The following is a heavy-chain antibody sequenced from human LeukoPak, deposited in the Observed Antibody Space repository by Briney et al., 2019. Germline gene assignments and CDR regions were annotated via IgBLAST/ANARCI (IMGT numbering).Heavy chain of an antibody. J-gene: IGHJ4*02. V-gene: IGHV1-18*01. CDR2: ISTYNGNT. D-gene: IGHD3-10*01. CDR1: GYTFTSFG. CDR3: ARVFYGSGSPRHFDY. Sequence: GASVKVSCKVSGYTFTSFGISWVRQAPGRGLEWMGWISTYNGNTNYAQKLQGRVTVTTDTSTSTAYMELRSLRSDDTAVYYCARVFYGSGSPRHFDYWGQGTLVTVSS.